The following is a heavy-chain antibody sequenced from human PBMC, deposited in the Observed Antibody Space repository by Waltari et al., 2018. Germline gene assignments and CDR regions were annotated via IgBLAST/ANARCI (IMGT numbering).Heavy chain of an antibody. V-gene: IGHV3-74*01. CDR1: GFTLSRYW. CDR3: ARVATKTYSSPVPGRPYYYGMDV. J-gene: IGHJ6*02. D-gene: IGHD6-13*01. CDR2: INSYGSST. Sequence: EAQLVESGGGLVQPRESMRLSCAASGFTLSRYWMDWVRKAPGKGLVWVSRINSYGSSTIYAESGKCRFTISRDNAKNPLYVQMNRLRAEDTAVYYCARVATKTYSSPVPGRPYYYGMDVWGQGTTVTVSS.